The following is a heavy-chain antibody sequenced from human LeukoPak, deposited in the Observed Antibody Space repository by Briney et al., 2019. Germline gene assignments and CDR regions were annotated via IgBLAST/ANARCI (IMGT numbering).Heavy chain of an antibody. D-gene: IGHD1-26*01. CDR1: GFTFSSYW. J-gene: IGHJ4*02. CDR3: ARDFTSGIMPLGY. V-gene: IGHV3-74*01. CDR2: INSDGSST. Sequence: GGSLRLSCAASGFTFSSYWMHWVRQVPGKGLVWVSRINSDGSSTTYADSVECRFTISRDNAKNTLYLQMDSLRAEDTAVYYCARDFTSGIMPLGYWGQGNLVTVSS.